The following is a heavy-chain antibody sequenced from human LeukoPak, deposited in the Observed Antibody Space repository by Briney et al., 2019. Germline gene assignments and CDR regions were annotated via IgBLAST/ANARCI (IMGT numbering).Heavy chain of an antibody. V-gene: IGHV1-24*01. D-gene: IGHD4-17*01. CDR3: ETEIVGYGDVDYFDY. CDR1: VYTLTEVS. J-gene: IGHJ4*02. CDR2: FSPGDGET. Sequence: ASEKVSCQVSVYTLTEVSMHWVRQAPRKGLEWTGVFSPGDGETIYAQNFQGRLIVTEDTSTDTAYMELSRLRSEDTAVYYCETEIVGYGDVDYFDYWGQGPVVTVSS.